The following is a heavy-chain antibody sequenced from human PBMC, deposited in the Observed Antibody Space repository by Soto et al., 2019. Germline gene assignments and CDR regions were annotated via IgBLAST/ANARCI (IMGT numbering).Heavy chain of an antibody. CDR2: IYSGGST. CDR1: Y. D-gene: IGHD6-6*01. J-gene: IGHJ4*02. V-gene: IGHV3-66*01. Sequence: YMSWVRQAPGKGLEWVSVIYSGGSTYYADSVKGRFTISRDNSKNTLYLQMNSLRAEDTAVYYCARWVAALYYFDYWGQGTLVTVSS. CDR3: ARWVAALYYFDY.